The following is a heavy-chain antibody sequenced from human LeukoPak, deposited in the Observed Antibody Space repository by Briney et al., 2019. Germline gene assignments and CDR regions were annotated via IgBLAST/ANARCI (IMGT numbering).Heavy chain of an antibody. Sequence: GGSLRLSCAASGFTFSSYAMSWVRQAPGKGLEWVSGISGSGGSTYYAESVKGRFTISRDKSKSTMYLQMNSLRDEDTAVYYCAKGPSTVTTRGYFDYWGQGTLVTVS. CDR1: GFTFSSYA. V-gene: IGHV3-23*01. D-gene: IGHD4-17*01. CDR3: AKGPSTVTTRGYFDY. J-gene: IGHJ4*02. CDR2: ISGSGGST.